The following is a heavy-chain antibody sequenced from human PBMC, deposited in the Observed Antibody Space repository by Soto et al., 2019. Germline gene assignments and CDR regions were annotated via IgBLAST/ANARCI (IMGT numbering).Heavy chain of an antibody. Sequence: KTGGSLRLSCAACGFTFRRFTINWVRQAPGKGLEWVSTISSNSAYIYYTDALRGRFTISRDNAKNSRHLQMNSLRAEDTAVYYCTRDASRDSSARGWFDPWGPGTLVTVSS. J-gene: IGHJ5*02. CDR2: ISSNSAYI. D-gene: IGHD6-13*01. CDR1: GFTFRRFT. CDR3: TRDASRDSSARGWFDP. V-gene: IGHV3-21*01.